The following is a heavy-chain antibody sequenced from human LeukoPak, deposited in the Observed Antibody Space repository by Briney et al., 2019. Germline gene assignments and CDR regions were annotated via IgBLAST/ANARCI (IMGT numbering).Heavy chain of an antibody. CDR2: ISGSGGSK. CDR3: AKSHNNWFDP. CDR1: GFTFSSYA. Sequence: GGSLRLSCAASGFTFSSYAMSWVRQAPGKGLEWVPIISGSGGSKYYADSVKGRFTISRDNSKNTLYLQMNSLRAEDTAVYYCAKSHNNWFDPWGQGTLVTVSS. V-gene: IGHV3-23*01. J-gene: IGHJ5*02.